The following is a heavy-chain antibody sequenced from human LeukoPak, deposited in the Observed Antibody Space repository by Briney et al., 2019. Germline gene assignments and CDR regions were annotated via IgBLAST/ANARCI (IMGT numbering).Heavy chain of an antibody. CDR1: GFTFSSYA. CDR2: ISGSGGST. D-gene: IGHD3-3*01. J-gene: IGHJ4*02. Sequence: PGGSLRLSCAASGFTFSSYAMSWVRQAPGKGLEWVSAISGSGGSTYYADSVKGRFTISRDNSKNTLYLQMNSLRAEDTAVYYCAKSWYDFWSGYYGPSFDYWGQGTLVTVSS. CDR3: AKSWYDFWSGYYGPSFDY. V-gene: IGHV3-23*01.